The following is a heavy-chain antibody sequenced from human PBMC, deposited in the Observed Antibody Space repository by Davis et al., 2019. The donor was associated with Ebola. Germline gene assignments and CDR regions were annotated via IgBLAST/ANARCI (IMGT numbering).Heavy chain of an antibody. J-gene: IGHJ3*02. CDR2: ISHSGHT. CDR3: AFVGVNTKGDARDI. Sequence: SETLSLTCAVSGGSISSGGYSWSWIRQPPGKGLEWIGDISHSGHTYYNPSLKSRVTISVDTSKNQFSLKLISVTAADTAIYYCAFVGVNTKGDARDIWGQGTKVIVSS. V-gene: IGHV4-30-2*01. D-gene: IGHD1-26*01. CDR1: GGSISSGGYS.